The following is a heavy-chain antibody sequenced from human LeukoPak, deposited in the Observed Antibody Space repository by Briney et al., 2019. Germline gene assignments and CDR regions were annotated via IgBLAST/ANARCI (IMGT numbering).Heavy chain of an antibody. V-gene: IGHV3-23*01. Sequence: GGSLRLSCAASGFTFTSYAMSWVRQAPGKGLEWVSAISGSGGSTYYADSVKGRFTISRDNSKYTLYLQMNILRAEDTAVYYCAKDPGYSYGEVDYWGQGTLVTVSS. D-gene: IGHD5-18*01. CDR1: GFTFTSYA. CDR2: ISGSGGST. J-gene: IGHJ4*02. CDR3: AKDPGYSYGEVDY.